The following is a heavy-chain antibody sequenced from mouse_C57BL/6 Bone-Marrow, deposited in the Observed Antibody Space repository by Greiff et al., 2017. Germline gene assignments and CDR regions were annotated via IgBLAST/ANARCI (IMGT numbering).Heavy chain of an antibody. CDR3: APLRYDYDEGARDY. V-gene: IGHV14-3*01. CDR1: GFNIKNTS. Sequence: VQLQQSVAELVRPGASVKLSCTASGFNIKNTSMHWVKQRPEQGLSWIGRIDPANGNTKYAPQFPGKATITADTSSNTAYLQLSSLTSEDTAIYDCAPLRYDYDEGARDYWGQGTSVTVSS. CDR2: IDPANGNT. J-gene: IGHJ4*01. D-gene: IGHD2-4*01.